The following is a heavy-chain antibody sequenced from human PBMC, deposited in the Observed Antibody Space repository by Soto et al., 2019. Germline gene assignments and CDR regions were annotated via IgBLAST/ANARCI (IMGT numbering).Heavy chain of an antibody. CDR2: IWYDGSNK. D-gene: IGHD5-12*01. CDR3: ARDLVGSGYDERPGGMDV. CDR1: GFTFSSYG. V-gene: IGHV3-33*01. Sequence: QVQLVESGGGVVQPGRSLRLFCAASGFTFSSYGMHWVRQAPGKGLEWVAVIWYDGSNKYYADSVKGRFTISRDNSKNTLYLQMNSLRAEDTAVYYCARDLVGSGYDERPGGMDVWGKGTTVTVSS. J-gene: IGHJ6*03.